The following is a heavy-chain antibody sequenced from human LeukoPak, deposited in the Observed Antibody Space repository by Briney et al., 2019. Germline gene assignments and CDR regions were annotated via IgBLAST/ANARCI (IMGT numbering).Heavy chain of an antibody. J-gene: IGHJ6*02. V-gene: IGHV3-23*01. CDR1: GFTFSSYA. CDR3: AKDDYYDSSGYYYAPSIYYYYYGMDV. D-gene: IGHD3-22*01. CDR2: ISGSGGST. Sequence: GGSLRLSCAASGFTFSSYAMSWVRQAPGKGLEWVSAISGSGGSTYYADSVKGRFTISRDNSKSTLYLQMNSLRAEDTAVYYCAKDDYYDSSGYYYAPSIYYYYYGMDVWGQGTTVTVSS.